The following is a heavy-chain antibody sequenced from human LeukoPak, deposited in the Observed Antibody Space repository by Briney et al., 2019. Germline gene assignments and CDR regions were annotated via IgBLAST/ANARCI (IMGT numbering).Heavy chain of an antibody. CDR1: GGTFISYA. CDR2: IIPIFGTA. J-gene: IGHJ5*02. CDR3: ARTYCSSTSCYDAWFDP. V-gene: IGHV1-69*01. D-gene: IGHD2-2*01. Sequence: ASVKVSCKASGGTFISYAISWVRQAPGQGLEWMGGIIPIFGTANYAQKFQGRVTITADESTSTAYMELSSLRSEDTAVYYCARTYCSSTSCYDAWFDPWGQGTLVTVSS.